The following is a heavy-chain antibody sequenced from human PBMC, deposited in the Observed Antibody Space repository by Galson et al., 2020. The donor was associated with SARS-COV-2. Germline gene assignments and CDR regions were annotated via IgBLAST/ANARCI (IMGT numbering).Heavy chain of an antibody. CDR1: GFTFSSYA. D-gene: IGHD2-2*01. CDR2: IWYDGTNQ. Sequence: GESLKISCAASGFTFSSYAMHWVRQAPGKGLEWVSVIWYDGTNQYYTDSVKGRFTISRDNSRNTLYLEMNSLRDEDTAVYFCARDIQSLSCTSSSCYASGMDVWGQGTTVTVSS. CDR3: ARDIQSLSCTSSSCYASGMDV. V-gene: IGHV3-33*01. J-gene: IGHJ6*02.